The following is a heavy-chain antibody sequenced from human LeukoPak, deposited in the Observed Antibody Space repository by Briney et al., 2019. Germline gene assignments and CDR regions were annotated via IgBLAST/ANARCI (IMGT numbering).Heavy chain of an antibody. CDR3: AKDFRITGYYSGYYFDY. CDR2: INHTGST. CDR1: GESFTTFY. D-gene: IGHD3-9*01. V-gene: IGHV4-34*01. Sequence: SETLSLTCAVYGESFTTFYWGWIRQTPGRGLEWIGEINHTGSTNYNPSLKSRVTISIDTSKNQFSLKLNSVPAADTAVYYCAKDFRITGYYSGYYFDYWGQGTLVTVSS. J-gene: IGHJ4*02.